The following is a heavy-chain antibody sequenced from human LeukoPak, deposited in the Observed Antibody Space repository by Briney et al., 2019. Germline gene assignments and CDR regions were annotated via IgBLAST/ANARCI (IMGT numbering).Heavy chain of an antibody. Sequence: GGSLTLSCAASGFTFSDYAMRWLRQAQGKGLEGVSGISGSTGTTYYAHSVKGRFTISRDNSKNTLYQQLNSLRAEDTAVYYCAKDLSGIAVAGSQFDYWGQGTLVTVSP. CDR3: AKDLSGIAVAGSQFDY. V-gene: IGHV3-23*01. CDR1: GFTFSDYA. J-gene: IGHJ4*02. CDR2: ISGSTGTT. D-gene: IGHD6-19*01.